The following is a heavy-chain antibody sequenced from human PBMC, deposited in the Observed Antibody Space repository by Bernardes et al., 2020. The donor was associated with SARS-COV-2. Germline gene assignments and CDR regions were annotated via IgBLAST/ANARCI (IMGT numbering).Heavy chain of an antibody. CDR1: GYPFTGYY. V-gene: IGHV1-2*02. CDR2: INPNSGGT. CDR3: AIPPTNYDRFGMDV. D-gene: IGHD3-22*01. J-gene: IGHJ6*02. Sequence: VKVSCKASGYPFTGYYMHWVRQAPGQGLEWMGWINPNSGGTNYAQKFQGRVTMTRDTSISTAYMELNRLRSDDTAVYYCAIPPTNYDRFGMDVWGQGTRVTVSS.